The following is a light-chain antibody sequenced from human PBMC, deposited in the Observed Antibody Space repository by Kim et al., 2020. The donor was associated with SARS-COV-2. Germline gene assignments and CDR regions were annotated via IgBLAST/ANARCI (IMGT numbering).Light chain of an antibody. Sequence: AAGKTDRISCGGNNIGSKSVHWYQQQPGQAPVLVIYYDSDRPSGIPERFSGSNSGNTATLTISRVEAGDEADYYCQVWDSSSDNRVFGGGTQLTVL. V-gene: IGLV3-21*04. CDR2: YDS. CDR3: QVWDSSSDNRV. CDR1: NIGSKS. J-gene: IGLJ3*02.